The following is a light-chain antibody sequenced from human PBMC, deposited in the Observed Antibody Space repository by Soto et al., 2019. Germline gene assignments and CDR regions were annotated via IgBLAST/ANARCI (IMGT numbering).Light chain of an antibody. Sequence: IQMPQSPSTLSASVGDRVTITCRASQSLNSLLAWYQQKPGRAPKLLIYDASTLESGVPSRFSGSGSGTEFTLTISSLQTDDFATYYCQQYNSYSSWTFGQGTKVDIK. J-gene: IGKJ1*01. CDR3: QQYNSYSSWT. V-gene: IGKV1-5*01. CDR2: DAS. CDR1: QSLNSL.